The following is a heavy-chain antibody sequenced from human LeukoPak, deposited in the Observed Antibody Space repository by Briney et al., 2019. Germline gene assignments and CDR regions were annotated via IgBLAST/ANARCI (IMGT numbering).Heavy chain of an antibody. CDR3: AREYDFWSGYYGGGDWFDP. CDR1: GGSISSSSYY. V-gene: IGHV4-39*07. D-gene: IGHD3-3*01. J-gene: IGHJ5*02. Sequence: SETLSLTCTVSGGSISSSSYYWGWIRQPPGKGLEWIGSIYYSGSTYYNPSLKSRVTISVDTSKNQFSLKLSSVTAADTAVYYCAREYDFWSGYYGGGDWFDPWGQGTLVTVSS. CDR2: IYYSGST.